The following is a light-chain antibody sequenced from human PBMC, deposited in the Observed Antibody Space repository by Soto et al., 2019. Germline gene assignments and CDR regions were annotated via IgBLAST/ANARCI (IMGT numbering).Light chain of an antibody. J-gene: IGLJ1*01. CDR2: QVT. CDR3: SSYTDSSNYV. V-gene: IGLV2-14*01. Sequence: QSALTQPASVSGSPGQSITISCTGTSSDVGTYNFVSWYQQHLGKAPKLMIYQVTNRPSGVSNRFSGSKSGNTASLTISGLQAEDEADYYCSSYTDSSNYVFGTGTKLTVL. CDR1: SSDVGTYNF.